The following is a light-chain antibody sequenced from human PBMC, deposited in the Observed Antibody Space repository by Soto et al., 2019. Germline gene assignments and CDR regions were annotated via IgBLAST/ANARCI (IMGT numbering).Light chain of an antibody. V-gene: IGKV3-15*01. J-gene: IGKJ4*01. Sequence: EIVMTQSPATLSVSPGERATLSCRASQSVSSNLAWYQQKPGQAPRLLIYGASTRATGAPARFTGSGSGTEFTLTISSLQSEDFAVYYCHQYNNWPVTFGGGTKVEIK. CDR1: QSVSSN. CDR3: HQYNNWPVT. CDR2: GAS.